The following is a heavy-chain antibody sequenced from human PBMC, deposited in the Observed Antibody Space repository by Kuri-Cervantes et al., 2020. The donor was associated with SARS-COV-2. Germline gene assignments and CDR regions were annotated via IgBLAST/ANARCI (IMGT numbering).Heavy chain of an antibody. CDR1: GYSISSGYY. CDR2: IYTSGST. J-gene: IGHJ6*03. V-gene: IGHV4-38-2*02. CDR3: ARDGLTGYYDYYMDV. Sequence: GSLRLSCAVSGYSISSGYYWGWIRQPPGKGLEWIGRIYTSGSTNYNPSLKSRVTMSVDTSKNQFSLKLSSVTAADTAVYYCARDGLTGYYDYYMDVWGKGTTVTVSS. D-gene: IGHD3-9*01.